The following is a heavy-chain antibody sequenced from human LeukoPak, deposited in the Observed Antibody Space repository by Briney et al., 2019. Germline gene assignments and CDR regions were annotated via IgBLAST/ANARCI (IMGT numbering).Heavy chain of an antibody. Sequence: PGGSLRLSCAASGFMFSSYSMNWVRQAPGKGLEWVPFISSSSRTIYYADSVKGRFTISRDNAKNSLYLQMNSLRDEDTAVYYCARDVDTPMVLPDYWGQGTLVTVSS. J-gene: IGHJ4*02. D-gene: IGHD5-18*01. V-gene: IGHV3-48*02. CDR3: ARDVDTPMVLPDY. CDR2: ISSSSRTI. CDR1: GFMFSSYS.